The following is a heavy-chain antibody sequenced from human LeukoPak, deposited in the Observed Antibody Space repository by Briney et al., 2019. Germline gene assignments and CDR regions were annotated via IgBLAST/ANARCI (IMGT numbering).Heavy chain of an antibody. Sequence: SETLSLTCTVSGGSISSSSYYWGWIRQPPGKGLEWIGSIYYSGNTYYNPSLKSRVTISIDTSKNQFSLKLTSVTAADTAVYYCARVGGSPYYYYMDVWGKGTTVTVSS. V-gene: IGHV4-39*07. J-gene: IGHJ6*03. D-gene: IGHD1-26*01. CDR1: GGSISSSSYY. CDR2: IYYSGNT. CDR3: ARVGGSPYYYYMDV.